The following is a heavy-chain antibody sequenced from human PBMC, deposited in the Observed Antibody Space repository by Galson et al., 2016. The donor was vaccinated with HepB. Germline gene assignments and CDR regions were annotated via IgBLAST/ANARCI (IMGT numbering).Heavy chain of an antibody. CDR3: ARDLRGQGGV. V-gene: IGHV3-30-3*01. Sequence: SLRLSCAASGFNFSSYAMHWVRQAPGKGLEWVAVISYDGSNKYYADSVKGRFTNSRDNSKNTLYLQMNSLRAEDTAMYYCARDLRGQGGVWGKGTTVTVSS. J-gene: IGHJ6*04. CDR1: GFNFSSYA. D-gene: IGHD3-10*01. CDR2: ISYDGSNK.